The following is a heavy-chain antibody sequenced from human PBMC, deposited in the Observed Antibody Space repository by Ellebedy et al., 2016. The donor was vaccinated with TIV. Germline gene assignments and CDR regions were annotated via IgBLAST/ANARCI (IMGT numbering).Heavy chain of an antibody. CDR1: GGSISGTYTSYY. J-gene: IGHJ3*02. CDR3: ARHAGGVDAFDI. Sequence: SETLSLTXNVSGGSISGTYTSYYWGWIRQPPGKGLEWIGSIYDSGRTHYNPSLKSRVTISVDTSKNQFSLKLSSVTAADTAVYYCARHAGGVDAFDIWGQGTMVTVSS. CDR2: IYDSGRT. D-gene: IGHD3-10*01. V-gene: IGHV4-39*01.